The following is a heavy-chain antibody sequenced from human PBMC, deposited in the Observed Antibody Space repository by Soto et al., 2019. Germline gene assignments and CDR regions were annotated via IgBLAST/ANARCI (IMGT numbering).Heavy chain of an antibody. D-gene: IGHD5-12*01. CDR1: GYTFTSYA. V-gene: IGHV1-3*01. CDR2: INAGNGNT. Sequence: ASVKVSCKASGYTFTSYAMHWVRQAPGQRLEWMGWINAGNGNTKYSQKFQGRVTITRDTSASTAYMELSSLRSEDTAVYYCARVIPDYHYYYYMDVWGKGTTVTVSS. J-gene: IGHJ6*03. CDR3: ARVIPDYHYYYYMDV.